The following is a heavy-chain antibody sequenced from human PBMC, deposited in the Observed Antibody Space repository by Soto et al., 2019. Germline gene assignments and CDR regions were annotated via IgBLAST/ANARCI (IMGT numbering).Heavy chain of an antibody. CDR2: IYYSGST. Sequence: QVQLQESGPGLVKPSETLSLTCTVSGGSISSYYWSWIRQPPGKGLEWIGYIYYSGSTNYNPSLKSRVTISVDTSKDQVSLKLSSVTAAETAVYYCASRVVVWGWDIYYFDYWGQGTLVTVSS. CDR1: GGSISSYY. J-gene: IGHJ4*02. CDR3: ASRVVVWGWDIYYFDY. V-gene: IGHV4-59*08. D-gene: IGHD2-2*01.